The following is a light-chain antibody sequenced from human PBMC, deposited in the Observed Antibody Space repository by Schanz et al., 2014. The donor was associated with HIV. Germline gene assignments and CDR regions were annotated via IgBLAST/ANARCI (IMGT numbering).Light chain of an antibody. V-gene: IGLV2-11*01. CDR2: DVS. CDR1: SSDVGGYNS. Sequence: QSALTQPRSVSGSPGQSVTISCTGTSSDVGGYNSVSWYQQHPGKAPKLMLYDVSKRPSGVPDRFSGSKSGNTASLTVSGLQAEDEADYYCSSYAGSNNWVFGGGTKLTVL. CDR3: SSYAGSNNWV. J-gene: IGLJ2*01.